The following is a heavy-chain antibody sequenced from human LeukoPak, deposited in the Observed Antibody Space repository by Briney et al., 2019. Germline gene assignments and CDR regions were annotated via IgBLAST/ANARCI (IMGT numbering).Heavy chain of an antibody. V-gene: IGHV1-18*01. CDR1: GYTFTSYG. CDR2: ISAYNGNT. CDR3: ARNYYDSSGYYYVFRTGFDY. Sequence: KVXCKASGYTFTSYGISWVRQAPGQGREWMGWISAYNGNTNYAQKLQGRVTMSTDTSTSTAYMELRSLRSDDTAVYYCARNYYDSSGYYYVFRTGFDYWGQGTLVTVSS. D-gene: IGHD3-22*01. J-gene: IGHJ4*02.